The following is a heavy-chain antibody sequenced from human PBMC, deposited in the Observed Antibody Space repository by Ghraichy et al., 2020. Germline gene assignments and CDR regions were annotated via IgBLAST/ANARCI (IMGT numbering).Heavy chain of an antibody. CDR2: IKQDGSEK. V-gene: IGHV3-7*01. Sequence: GGSLRLSCAASGLTFSNYWMSWVRQAPGKGLEWVATIKQDGSEKYYVDSVKGRFTTSRDNTNNSLYLQMNSLRAEDTAVYHCARVGDYALKDWGQGTLVTVSS. J-gene: IGHJ4*02. CDR1: GLTFSNYW. CDR3: ARVGDYALKD. D-gene: IGHD4-17*01.